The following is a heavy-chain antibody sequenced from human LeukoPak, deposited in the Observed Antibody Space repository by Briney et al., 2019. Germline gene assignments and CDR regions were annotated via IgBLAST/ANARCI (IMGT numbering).Heavy chain of an antibody. CDR2: ISNNGGYT. CDR3: VKDFGRVLGTPDY. J-gene: IGHJ4*02. Sequence: GGSLRLSCAASGFTFSSSAMSWVRQAPGKGLEWVSAISNNGGYTYYADSVQGRFTISRDNSKSTLCLQMSSLRTEDTAVYYCVKDFGRVLGTPDYWGQGTLVTVSS. CDR1: GFTFSSSA. D-gene: IGHD3-16*01. V-gene: IGHV3-23*01.